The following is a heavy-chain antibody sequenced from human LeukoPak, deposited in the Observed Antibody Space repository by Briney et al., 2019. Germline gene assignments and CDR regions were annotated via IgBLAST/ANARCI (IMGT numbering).Heavy chain of an antibody. CDR3: ARLSVGRTGDAFDI. CDR1: GFTFSSYS. D-gene: IGHD1-26*01. V-gene: IGHV3-21*01. CDR2: ISSSSSYI. J-gene: IGHJ3*02. Sequence: GGSLRLSCAASGFTFSSYSMNWVRQAPGKGLEWVSSISSSSSYIYYADSVKGRFTISRDNAKNSLYLQMNSLRAEDTAVYYCARLSVGRTGDAFDIWGQGTMVTVSS.